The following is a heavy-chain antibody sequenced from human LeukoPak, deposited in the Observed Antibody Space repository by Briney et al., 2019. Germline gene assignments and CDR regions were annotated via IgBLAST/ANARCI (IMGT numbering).Heavy chain of an antibody. D-gene: IGHD3-10*01. CDR3: AAIPRRVRGVISY. Sequence: SVKVSCKASGYTFTSYDINWVRQATGQGLEWMGWIVVGSGNTNYAQKFQERVTITRDMSASTAYMELSSLRSEDTAVYYCAAIPRRVRGVISYWGQGTLVTVSS. J-gene: IGHJ4*02. CDR1: GYTFTSYD. V-gene: IGHV1-58*02. CDR2: IVVGSGNT.